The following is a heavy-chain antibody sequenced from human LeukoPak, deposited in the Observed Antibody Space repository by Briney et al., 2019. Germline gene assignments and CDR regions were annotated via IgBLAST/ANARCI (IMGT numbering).Heavy chain of an antibody. CDR3: ARSLRPDY. Sequence: GGSLRLSCAASGFTFSSYAMSWVRQAPGKGLEWVSYISSSSSTIYYADSVKGRFTISRDNAKNSLYLQMNSLRAEDTAVYYCARSLRPDYWGQGTLVTVSS. CDR1: GFTFSSYA. CDR2: ISSSSSTI. D-gene: IGHD4-17*01. V-gene: IGHV3-48*04. J-gene: IGHJ4*02.